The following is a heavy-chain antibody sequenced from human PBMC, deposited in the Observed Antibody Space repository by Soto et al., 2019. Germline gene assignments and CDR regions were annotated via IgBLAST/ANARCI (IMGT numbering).Heavy chain of an antibody. V-gene: IGHV1-24*01. CDR3: ASSPGIAAAGYSPDDAFDI. D-gene: IGHD6-13*01. Sequence: GASVKVSCKVSGYTLTELSMHWVRQAPGKGLEWMGGFDPEDGETIYAQKFQGRVTMTEDTSTDTAYMELSSLRSEDTAVYYCASSPGIAAAGYSPDDAFDIWGQGTMVTVS. J-gene: IGHJ3*02. CDR2: FDPEDGET. CDR1: GYTLTELS.